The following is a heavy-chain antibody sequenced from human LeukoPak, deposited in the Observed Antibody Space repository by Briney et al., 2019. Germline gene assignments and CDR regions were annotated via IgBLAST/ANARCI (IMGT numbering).Heavy chain of an antibody. CDR2: IYSSGGT. Sequence: GRSLRLSCAASGFTFSNTYMSWVRQAPGKGLEWVSVIYSSGGTFYSDSVKGRFTISRDYSKNTLNLQMNGLRADDTATYYCAKDASGPAFWGQGTLVTVSS. CDR3: AKDASGPAF. D-gene: IGHD1-26*01. J-gene: IGHJ4*02. V-gene: IGHV3-53*01. CDR1: GFTFSNTY.